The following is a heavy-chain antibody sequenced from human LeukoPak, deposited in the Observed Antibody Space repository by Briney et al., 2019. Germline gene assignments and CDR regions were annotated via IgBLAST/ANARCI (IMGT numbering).Heavy chain of an antibody. CDR1: GFTFSNYE. J-gene: IGHJ4*02. CDR2: ISTSGSTM. V-gene: IGHV3-48*03. Sequence: QPGRSLRPSCAASGFTFSNYEMNWVRQAPGKGLEWVSYISTSGSTMYYADSVQGRFTISRDNAKNSLYLQMNSLRAEDTAVYYCARDHHTNYYDSSAYHPSYFDYWGQGTLVTVSS. CDR3: ARDHHTNYYDSSAYHPSYFDY. D-gene: IGHD3-22*01.